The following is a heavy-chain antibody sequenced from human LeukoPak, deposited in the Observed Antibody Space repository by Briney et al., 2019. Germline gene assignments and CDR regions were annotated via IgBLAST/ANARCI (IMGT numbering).Heavy chain of an antibody. V-gene: IGHV1-2*02. CDR1: GYTFTGYY. J-gene: IGHJ6*03. CDR2: INPNSGVT. Sequence: ASVKVSCKAFGYTFTGYYMHWVRQAPEQGLEWMGWINPNSGVTNYEQKFQARVTMTRDTSISTAYMELSRLRSDDTAVYYCAREEYYGSGSNPTYYYYYYMDVWGKGTTVTTSS. CDR3: AREEYYGSGSNPTYYYYYYMDV. D-gene: IGHD3-10*01.